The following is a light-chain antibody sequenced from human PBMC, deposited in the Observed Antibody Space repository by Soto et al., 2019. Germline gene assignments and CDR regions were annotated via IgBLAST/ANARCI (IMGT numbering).Light chain of an antibody. J-gene: IGKJ1*01. V-gene: IGKV1-5*01. CDR2: DAS. CDR3: QQYNSHSRT. Sequence: DIQMTKSPSTLSASVGDRVTITCRASQSISTWLAWYQQKPGKAPKLLIYDASSLESGVPLRFSGSGSGTEFTLTISSLQPDDFTTYYCQQYNSHSRTFGQGTKVDIK. CDR1: QSISTW.